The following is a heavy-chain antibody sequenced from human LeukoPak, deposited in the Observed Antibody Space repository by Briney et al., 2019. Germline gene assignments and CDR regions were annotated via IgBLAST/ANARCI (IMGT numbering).Heavy chain of an antibody. CDR1: GGFNTHYY. CDR2: FYHSAST. J-gene: IGHJ5*02. V-gene: IGHV4-59*01. Sequence: PSETLSLTCSVSGGFNTHYYWSWIRQPPGKGLEWIGYFYHSASTNYNPSLKSRVTISVDTSKNHFSLKLSSVTAADTAVYYCARSYLYNWFDPWGQGTLVTVSS. CDR3: ARSYLYNWFDP.